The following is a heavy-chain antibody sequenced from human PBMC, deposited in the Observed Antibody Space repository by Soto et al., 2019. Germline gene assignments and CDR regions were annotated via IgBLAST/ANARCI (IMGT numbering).Heavy chain of an antibody. CDR2: VWYDGSDK. J-gene: IGHJ6*02. V-gene: IGHV3-33*08. Sequence: QVQLVESGGGVVQPGRTLRLSCAATGFSFSNYGMHWVRQPPGKGLEWVAVVWYDGSDKYYADSVKGRFTISSNNSKNTIYLQMNRVRVDDTAVYYCARLGYCIVTGWYARTYDLDVWGQGTTVTFSS. D-gene: IGHD2-2*01. CDR1: GFSFSNYG. CDR3: ARLGYCIVTGWYARTYDLDV.